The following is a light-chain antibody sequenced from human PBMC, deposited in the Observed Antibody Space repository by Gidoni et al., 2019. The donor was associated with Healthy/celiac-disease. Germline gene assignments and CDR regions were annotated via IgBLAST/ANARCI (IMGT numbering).Light chain of an antibody. V-gene: IGLV3-21*02. CDR2: DDS. CDR3: QVWDSSSDHPV. J-gene: IGLJ3*02. CDR1: NIGSKS. Sequence: SYVLTQPPSASVAPGQTARMTCGGNNIGSKSVHWYQQKPGQAPVLVVYDDSDRPSGIPERISGSNSGNTATLTISRVEAGDEADYSCQVWDSSSDHPVFGGGTKLTVL.